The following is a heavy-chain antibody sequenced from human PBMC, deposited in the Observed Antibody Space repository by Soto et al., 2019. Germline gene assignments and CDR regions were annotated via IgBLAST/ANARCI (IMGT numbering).Heavy chain of an antibody. V-gene: IGHV3-23*01. CDR3: VKPKEHFYDSSPGET. Sequence: GGSLRLSCAASGFSVHSFPMSWVRQAPGKGLQWVSSISVDSGTTYYADSVKGRFTISRDNSKNMVFLQMNSLRPEDTAVYYCVKPKEHFYDSSPGETWGQGTPVTVSS. D-gene: IGHD3-22*01. J-gene: IGHJ5*02. CDR2: ISVDSGTT. CDR1: GFSVHSFP.